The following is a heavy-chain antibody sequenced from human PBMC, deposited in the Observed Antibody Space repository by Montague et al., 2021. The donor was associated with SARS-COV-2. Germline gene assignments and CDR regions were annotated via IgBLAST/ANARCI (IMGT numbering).Heavy chain of an antibody. D-gene: IGHD3-22*01. V-gene: IGHV4-59*01. CDR2: MSYSGSA. CDR1: GAIISSDY. J-gene: IGHJ3*01. Sequence: SETLSLTCTVSGAIISSDYWSWIRQSPGKGLEWIGDMSYSGSATYKPSXXSRVAISRDTSKNQFSLTLIPATAADTAIYYCARTSDPSNFDSTGYYGAFDVWGQGTTVIVSS. CDR3: ARTSDPSNFDSTGYYGAFDV.